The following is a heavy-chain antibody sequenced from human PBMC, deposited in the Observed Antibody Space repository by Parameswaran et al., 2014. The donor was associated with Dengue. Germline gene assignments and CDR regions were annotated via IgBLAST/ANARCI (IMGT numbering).Heavy chain of an antibody. V-gene: IGHV3-21*01. CDR2: ISSSSSYI. Sequence: VRQMPEKGLEWVSSISSSSSYIYYADSVKGRFTISRDNAKNSLYLQMNSLRAEDTAVYYCARVPSPHRRWFGELPDYYYYYGMDVWGQGTTVTVSS. CDR3: ARVPSPHRRWFGELPDYYYYYGMDV. J-gene: IGHJ6*02. D-gene: IGHD3-10*01.